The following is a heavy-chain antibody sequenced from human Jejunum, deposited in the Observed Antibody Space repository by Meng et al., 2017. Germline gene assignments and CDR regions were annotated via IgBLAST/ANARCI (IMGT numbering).Heavy chain of an antibody. CDR3: ARGHPRMSGSYGWFDP. Sequence: QVELQESGPGLVKPSETPSLTCTVAGDSISGYYGGWSRQPAGKGLEWIGRIYTSGSTNYNPSLKSRVTMSVDTSKNQFYLKLNSVTAADTAVYYCARGHPRMSGSYGWFDPWGQGTLVTVSS. D-gene: IGHD1-26*01. V-gene: IGHV4-4*07. CDR2: IYTSGST. CDR1: GDSISGYY. J-gene: IGHJ5*02.